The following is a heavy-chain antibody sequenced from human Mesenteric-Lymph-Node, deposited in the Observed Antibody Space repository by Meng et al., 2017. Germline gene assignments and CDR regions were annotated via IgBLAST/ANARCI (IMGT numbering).Heavy chain of an antibody. D-gene: IGHD2-8*02. CDR2: MNPNSGNT. CDR1: GYTFTSYD. J-gene: IGHJ6*02. Sequence: ASVKVSCKASGYTFTSYDINWVRQATGQGLEWMGWMNPNSGNTGYAQKFQGRVTITRNTSISTAFMELSNLRSGDTAVYYYARGYWLHYYYCMNVWGQVTTVTVSS. CDR3: ARGYWLHYYYCMNV. V-gene: IGHV1-8*03.